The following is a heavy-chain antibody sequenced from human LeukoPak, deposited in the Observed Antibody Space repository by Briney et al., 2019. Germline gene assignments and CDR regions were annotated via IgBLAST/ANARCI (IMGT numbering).Heavy chain of an antibody. J-gene: IGHJ5*02. CDR2: IYYSGST. Sequence: SSETLSLTCTVSGGSISSYYWSWIRQPPGKGLEWIGYIYYSGSTNYNPSLKSRVTISVDTSKNQFSLKLSSVTAADTAVYYCAGHIAAAGTGWFDPWGQGTLVTVSS. V-gene: IGHV4-59*08. CDR1: GGSISSYY. CDR3: AGHIAAAGTGWFDP. D-gene: IGHD6-13*01.